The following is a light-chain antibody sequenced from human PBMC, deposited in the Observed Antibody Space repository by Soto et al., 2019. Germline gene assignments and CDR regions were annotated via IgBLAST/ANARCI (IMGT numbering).Light chain of an antibody. Sequence: EIVLTQSPGTLSLSPGEGVTLSCRASQSLGSSYLAWYQQKPGQTPRLLIYGASTRATGIPDRFSGSGSGTDFTLTISRLEPEDFAVYYCQQYGSSPPYTFGQGTKLEIK. CDR2: GAS. V-gene: IGKV3-20*01. CDR1: QSLGSSY. J-gene: IGKJ2*01. CDR3: QQYGSSPPYT.